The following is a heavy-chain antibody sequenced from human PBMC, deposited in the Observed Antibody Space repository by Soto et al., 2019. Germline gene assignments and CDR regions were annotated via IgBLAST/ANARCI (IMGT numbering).Heavy chain of an antibody. CDR1: GDSINSRNW. CDR3: ARVPSP. CDR2: IYHSGTA. Sequence: SETRSLTCAVSGDSINSRNWWTWVRQSPGKGLEWIGEIYHSGTANYNPSLKSRVTISVDRSKNQFSLKLSSVTAADTAVYYCARVPSPWAQGTLVTVSS. J-gene: IGHJ5*02. V-gene: IGHV4-4*02.